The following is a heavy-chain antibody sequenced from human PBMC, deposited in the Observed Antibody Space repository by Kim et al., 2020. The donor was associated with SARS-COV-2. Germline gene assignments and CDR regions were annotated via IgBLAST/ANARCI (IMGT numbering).Heavy chain of an antibody. CDR2: IYYSGVT. V-gene: IGHV4-59*08. D-gene: IGHD3-10*01. CDR3: ARHFGYSFGSVSYYPLNN. Sequence: SETLSLTCTVSGGSISNYYWSWVRQLPGKGLEWIGYIYYSGVTSYNPSLKSRVTISVDTSKNQFSLEMNSVTAADTAVYYCARHFGYSFGSVSYYPLNNWGQGTLVTVSS. CDR1: GGSISNYY. J-gene: IGHJ4*02.